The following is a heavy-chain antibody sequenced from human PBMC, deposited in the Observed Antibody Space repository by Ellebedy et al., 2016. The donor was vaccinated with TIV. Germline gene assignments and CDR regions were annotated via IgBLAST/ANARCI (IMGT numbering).Heavy chain of an antibody. CDR3: ARWVAVAGYLYYYGMDV. D-gene: IGHD6-19*01. Sequence: GGFLRLSCAASGFTFSSYEMNWVRQAQGKGLEWVSYISSSGSTIYYADSVKGRFTISRDNAKNSLYLQMNSLRAEDTAVYYCARWVAVAGYLYYYGMDVWGQGTTVTVSS. J-gene: IGHJ6*02. V-gene: IGHV3-48*03. CDR1: GFTFSSYE. CDR2: ISSSGSTI.